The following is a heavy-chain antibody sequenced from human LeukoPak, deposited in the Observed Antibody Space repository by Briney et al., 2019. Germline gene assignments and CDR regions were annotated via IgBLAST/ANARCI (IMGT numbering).Heavy chain of an antibody. D-gene: IGHD4-17*01. V-gene: IGHV4-30-2*01. J-gene: IGHJ3*02. CDR3: ARAETTSTFDI. Sequence: SETLSLTCTVSGGSISSGGYSWSWIRQPPGKGLEWIGYIYHSGSTYYNPSLKSRVTISVDRSKNQFSLKLSSVTAADTAVYYCARAETTSTFDIWGQGTMVTVSS. CDR2: IYHSGST. CDR1: GGSISSGGYS.